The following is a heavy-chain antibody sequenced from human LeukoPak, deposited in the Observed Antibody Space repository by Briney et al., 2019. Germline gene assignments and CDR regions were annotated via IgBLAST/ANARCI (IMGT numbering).Heavy chain of an antibody. J-gene: IGHJ4*02. D-gene: IGHD3-3*01. CDR3: ARAYDFWSGNYFDY. V-gene: IGHV3-20*04. CDR1: GFIFDDYG. Sequence: GGSLRLSCAASGFIFDDYGMSWVRQAPGKGLEWVSGINWNGGSTGYADSVKGRFTISRDNAKNSLYLQMNSLRAEDTALYYCARAYDFWSGNYFDYWGQGTLVTVSS. CDR2: INWNGGST.